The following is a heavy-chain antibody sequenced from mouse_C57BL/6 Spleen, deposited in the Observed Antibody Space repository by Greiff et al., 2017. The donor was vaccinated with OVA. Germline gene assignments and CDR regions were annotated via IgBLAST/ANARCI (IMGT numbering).Heavy chain of an antibody. J-gene: IGHJ3*01. CDR2: IYPGDGDT. V-gene: IGHV1-82*01. CDR1: GYAFSSSW. CDR3: ARGAGTAWFAD. D-gene: IGHD4-1*01. Sequence: QVQLQQSGPELVKPGASVKISCKASGYAFSSSWMNWVKQRPGKGLEWIGRIYPGDGDTNYNGKFKGKATLTADKSSSTAYMQLSSLTSEDSAVDFCARGAGTAWFADWGQGTLVTVSA.